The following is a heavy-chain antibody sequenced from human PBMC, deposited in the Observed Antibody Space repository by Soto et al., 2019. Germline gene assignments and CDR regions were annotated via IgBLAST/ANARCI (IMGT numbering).Heavy chain of an antibody. D-gene: IGHD6-19*01. V-gene: IGHV1-3*01. J-gene: IGHJ2*01. CDR2: INAGNGNT. CDR3: ARHSSGWYWYFDL. Sequence: EASVKVSCKASGYTFTSYAMHWVRQAPGQRLEWMGWINAGNGNTKYSQKFQGRVTITRDTSASTAYMELSSLRSEDTAVYYCARHSSGWYWYFDLWGRGTLVTVSS. CDR1: GYTFTSYA.